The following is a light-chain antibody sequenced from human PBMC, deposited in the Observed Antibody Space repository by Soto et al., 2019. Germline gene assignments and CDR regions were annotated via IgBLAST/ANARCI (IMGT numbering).Light chain of an antibody. CDR2: GAS. J-gene: IGKJ5*01. CDR1: QSVTTR. V-gene: IGKV3-20*01. Sequence: IVLTQSPGTLSLSPGERVTLSCRASQSVTTRLAWYQHKPGQAPTLLMSGASNRASGVPVRFSGSGSGTDFTLTITRLEPEDFALYYCQQYGGSPITFGLGTQLEIK. CDR3: QQYGGSPIT.